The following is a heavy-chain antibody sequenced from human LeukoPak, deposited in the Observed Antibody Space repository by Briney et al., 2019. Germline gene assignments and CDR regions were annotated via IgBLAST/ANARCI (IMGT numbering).Heavy chain of an antibody. CDR3: ARTGTYYYDSSGYYTQPPDY. Sequence: GASVKVSCKASGYTFTSYYMHWVRQAPGQGLEWMGIINPSGGSTSYAQKFQGRVTMTRDMSTSTVYMELSSLRSEDTAVYYCARTGTYYYDSSGYYTQPPDYWGQGTLVTVSS. V-gene: IGHV1-46*01. CDR2: INPSGGST. CDR1: GYTFTSYY. D-gene: IGHD3-22*01. J-gene: IGHJ4*02.